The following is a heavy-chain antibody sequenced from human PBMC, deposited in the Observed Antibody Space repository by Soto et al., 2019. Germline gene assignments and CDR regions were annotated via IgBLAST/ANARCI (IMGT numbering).Heavy chain of an antibody. D-gene: IGHD3-16*01. V-gene: IGHV3-23*01. CDR2: ISNTGGST. Sequence: EVQLLESGGGLVQPGGSLRLSCAASGFTFSSYSMTWIRQAPGKGLEWVASISNTGGSTYYADSVKGRFTISRDNSKNTLYLQMNSLGAEDTAVFYCGKKRGDHYYTDVWGKGTTVTVSS. J-gene: IGHJ6*03. CDR3: GKKRGDHYYTDV. CDR1: GFTFSSYS.